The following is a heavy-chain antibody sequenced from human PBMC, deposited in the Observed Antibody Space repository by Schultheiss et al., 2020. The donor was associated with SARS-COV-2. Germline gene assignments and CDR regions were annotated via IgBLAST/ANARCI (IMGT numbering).Heavy chain of an antibody. Sequence: ASVKVSCKASSYTFTSYGISWVRQAPGQGLEWMGWISAYNGNTNYAQKLQGRVTMTTDTSTSTAYMELRSLRSDDTAVYYCARDQGIAGIEPFYYSGMDVWGQGTTVTVSS. V-gene: IGHV1-18*04. CDR1: SYTFTSYG. D-gene: IGHD2-21*01. J-gene: IGHJ6*02. CDR3: ARDQGIAGIEPFYYSGMDV. CDR2: ISAYNGNT.